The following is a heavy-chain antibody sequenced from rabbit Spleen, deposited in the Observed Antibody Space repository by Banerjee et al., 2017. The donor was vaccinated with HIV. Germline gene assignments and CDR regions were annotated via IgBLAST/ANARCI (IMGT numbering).Heavy chain of an antibody. CDR1: GVSFSSSSY. V-gene: IGHV1S45*01. D-gene: IGHD1-1*01. CDR3: ARDTSSSFSSYGMDL. J-gene: IGHJ6*01. CDR2: IDTGSSGFT. Sequence: QEQLEESGGRLVQPGGSLTLSCTASGVSFSSSSYMCWVRQAPGKGLEWIACIDTGSSGFTYFATWAKGRFTCSKTSSTTVTLQMTRLTAADTATYFCARDTSSSFSSYGMDLWGPGTLVTVS.